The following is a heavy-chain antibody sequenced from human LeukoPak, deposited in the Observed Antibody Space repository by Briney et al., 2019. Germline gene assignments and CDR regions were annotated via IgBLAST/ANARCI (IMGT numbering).Heavy chain of an antibody. J-gene: IGHJ4*02. CDR2: ISSSGGTT. CDR1: GFTFSSYA. D-gene: IGHD6-19*01. V-gene: IGHV3-23*01. CDR3: AKAGIAVPATPEY. Sequence: GGSLRLSCAASGFTFSSYAMNWVRQAPGKGLEWVSVISSSGGTTYYSDSVKGRFIISRDNSKNTLYLQMNSLRAEDTAVYYCAKAGIAVPATPEYCGQGTQVTVSS.